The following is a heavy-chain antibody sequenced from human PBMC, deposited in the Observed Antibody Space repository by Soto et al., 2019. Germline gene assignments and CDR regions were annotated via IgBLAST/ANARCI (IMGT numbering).Heavy chain of an antibody. J-gene: IGHJ3*02. CDR3: ARERVIAVAGILNAFDI. CDR1: GYTFTSYY. Sequence: GASVKVSCKASGYTFTSYYMHWVRQAPGQRLEWMGRINPSDGSTSYAQKFQGRVTMTRDTSTSTVYMELSSLRSEDTAVYYCARERVIAVAGILNAFDIWGQGTMVTVSS. CDR2: INPSDGST. D-gene: IGHD6-19*01. V-gene: IGHV1-46*01.